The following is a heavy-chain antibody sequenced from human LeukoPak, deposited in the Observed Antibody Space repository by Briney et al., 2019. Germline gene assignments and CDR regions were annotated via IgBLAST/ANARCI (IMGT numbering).Heavy chain of an antibody. CDR1: GYTFTGYY. CDR2: INPNSGGT. Sequence: ASVKVSCKASGYTFTGYYMHWVRQAPGQGLEWMGWINPNSGGTNYAQKFQGRVTMTRDTSISTAYMELSRLRSDDTAVYYCARVPLYYYYMDVWGKGTTVTVSS. J-gene: IGHJ6*03. CDR3: ARVPLYYYYMDV. V-gene: IGHV1-2*02.